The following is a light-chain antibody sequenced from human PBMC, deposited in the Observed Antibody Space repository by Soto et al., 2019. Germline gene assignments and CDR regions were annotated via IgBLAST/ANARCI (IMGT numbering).Light chain of an antibody. Sequence: QSVLTQPPSVSGAPGQRVTISCTGNSSNIGAGHDVHWYQQPPGTAPKLLIFRNNNRASGVPGRFSGARSGTSASLAITGLQTGDEADYYCQSFDSNLSGWVFGGGATLTVL. V-gene: IGLV1-40*01. J-gene: IGLJ3*02. CDR3: QSFDSNLSGWV. CDR2: RNN. CDR1: SSNIGAGHD.